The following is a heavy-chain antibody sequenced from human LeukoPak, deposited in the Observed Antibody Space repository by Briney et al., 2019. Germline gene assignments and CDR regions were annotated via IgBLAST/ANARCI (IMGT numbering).Heavy chain of an antibody. D-gene: IGHD3-22*01. V-gene: IGHV3-30*18. Sequence: GGSLRLSCAASGFTFSSYGMHWVRQAPGKGLEWVAVISYDGSNKYYADSVKGRFTISRDNSKNTLYLQMNSLRAEDTAVYYCAKSVVITEYFQHWGQGTLVTVS. CDR1: GFTFSSYG. CDR3: AKSVVITEYFQH. CDR2: ISYDGSNK. J-gene: IGHJ1*01.